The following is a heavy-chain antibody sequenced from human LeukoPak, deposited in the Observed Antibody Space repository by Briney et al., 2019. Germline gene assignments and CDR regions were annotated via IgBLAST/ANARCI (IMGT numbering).Heavy chain of an antibody. Sequence: SVKVSCKASGFTFTRSAMQWVRQARGQRLEWIGWILVGSGNTNYAQTFQERVTITRDMSTSTAYMELSSLRSEDTAVYYCAAADYYDSSGYYPYAFHIWGQGTMVTVSS. V-gene: IGHV1-58*02. D-gene: IGHD3-22*01. CDR1: GFTFTRSA. CDR2: ILVGSGNT. CDR3: AAADYYDSSGYYPYAFHI. J-gene: IGHJ3*02.